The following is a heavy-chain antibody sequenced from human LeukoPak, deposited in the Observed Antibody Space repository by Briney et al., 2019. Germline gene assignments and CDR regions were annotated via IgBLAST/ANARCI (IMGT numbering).Heavy chain of an antibody. Sequence: SETLSLTCAAYGGSFSGYYWSWIRQPPGKGLEWIGEINHSGSTNYNPSLKSRVTISVDTSKNQFSLKLSSVTAADTAVYYCARVIAGARFFYYYYMDVWGKGTTVTVSS. J-gene: IGHJ6*03. CDR3: ARVIAGARFFYYYYMDV. V-gene: IGHV4-34*01. CDR2: INHSGST. CDR1: GGSFSGYY. D-gene: IGHD6-19*01.